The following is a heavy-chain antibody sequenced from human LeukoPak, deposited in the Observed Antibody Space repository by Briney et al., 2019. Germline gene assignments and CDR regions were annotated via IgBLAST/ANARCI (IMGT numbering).Heavy chain of an antibody. CDR3: ARDRSTVTGHCTGDNCYAELG. J-gene: IGHJ4*02. D-gene: IGHD2-15*01. Sequence: GGSLRLSCAASGFTISSYWMSWLRQAPGKGLVWVADIKQDGSEKNYVDSVRGRMTVSRDNSPNILYLQMNDLRAEDTAVYYCARDRSTVTGHCTGDNCYAELGRGQGTQVIVSS. CDR2: IKQDGSEK. V-gene: IGHV3-7*01. CDR1: GFTISSYW.